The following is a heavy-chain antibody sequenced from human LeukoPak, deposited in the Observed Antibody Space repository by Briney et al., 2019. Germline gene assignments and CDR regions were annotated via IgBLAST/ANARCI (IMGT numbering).Heavy chain of an antibody. CDR2: IYSGGST. Sequence: PGGSLRLSCAASGFTVSSNYMSWVRQAPGKGLEWVSGIYSGGSTYYADSVKGRFTISRDNSKKTVYLQMNSLRVEDTAVYYCARGDYDSSGYFDYWGQGTLVTVSS. J-gene: IGHJ4*02. CDR3: ARGDYDSSGYFDY. V-gene: IGHV3-53*01. CDR1: GFTVSSNY. D-gene: IGHD3-22*01.